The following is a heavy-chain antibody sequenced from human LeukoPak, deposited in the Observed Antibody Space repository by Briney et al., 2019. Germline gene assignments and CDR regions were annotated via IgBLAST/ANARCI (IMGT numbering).Heavy chain of an antibody. D-gene: IGHD3-10*01. Sequence: SVKVSCKASGGTLSSYAISWVRQAPGQGLEWMGRIIPILGIANYAQKFQGRVTITADKSTSTAYMELSSLRSEDTAVYYCARDLRGYGMDVWGQGTTVTVSS. CDR1: GGTLSSYA. CDR3: ARDLRGYGMDV. V-gene: IGHV1-69*04. CDR2: IIPILGIA. J-gene: IGHJ6*02.